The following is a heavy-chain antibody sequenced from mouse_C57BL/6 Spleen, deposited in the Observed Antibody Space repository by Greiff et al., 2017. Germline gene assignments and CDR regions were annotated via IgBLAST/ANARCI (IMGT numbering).Heavy chain of an antibody. Sequence: VQLQQSGAELVKPGASVKISCKASGYAFSSYWMNWVKQRPGKGLEWIGQIYPGDGDTNYNGKFKGKATLTADKSSSTAYMQLSSLTSEDSAVYFCARQGDDYDLDYWGQGTTLTVSS. J-gene: IGHJ2*01. V-gene: IGHV1-80*01. CDR3: ARQGDDYDLDY. CDR1: GYAFSSYW. D-gene: IGHD2-4*01. CDR2: IYPGDGDT.